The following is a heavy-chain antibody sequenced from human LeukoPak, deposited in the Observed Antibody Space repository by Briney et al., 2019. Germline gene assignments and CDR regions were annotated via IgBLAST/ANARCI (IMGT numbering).Heavy chain of an antibody. V-gene: IGHV1-2*02. CDR1: GYTFTGYY. CDR2: INPNSGGT. CDR3: ARGIVAAAGTIATPGWFDP. J-gene: IGHJ5*02. D-gene: IGHD6-13*01. Sequence: GASVKVSCKASGYTFTGYYMHWVRQAPGQGLEWMGWINPNSGGTNYAQKFQGRVTMTRDTSISTAYMELSRLRSDDTAVYYCARGIVAAAGTIATPGWFDPWGQGTLVTVSS.